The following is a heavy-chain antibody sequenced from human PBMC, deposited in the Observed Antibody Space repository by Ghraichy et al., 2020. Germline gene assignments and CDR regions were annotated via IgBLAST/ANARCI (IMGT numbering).Heavy chain of an antibody. V-gene: IGHV4-4*02. CDR2: IYHSGST. J-gene: IGHJ4*02. Sequence: ETLSLTCAVSGGSISSSNWWSWVRQPPGKGLEWIGEIYHSGSTNYNPSLKSRVTISVDKSKNQFSLKLSSVTAADTAVYYCAGAVPNYDILTGYYNEEQGPFDYWGQGTLVTVSS. CDR1: GGSISSSNW. D-gene: IGHD3-9*01. CDR3: AGAVPNYDILTGYYNEEQGPFDY.